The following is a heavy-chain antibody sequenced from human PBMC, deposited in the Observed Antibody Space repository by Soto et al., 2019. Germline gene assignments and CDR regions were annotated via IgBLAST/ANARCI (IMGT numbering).Heavy chain of an antibody. CDR1: GGSIGSSSYY. Sequence: SETLSLTCSVSGGSIGSSSYYWNWIRQPPGKGLEWIGYIYFRGSTNYNPSLKSRVTISVDKSKNHFSLKLTSVTAADTAVYYCARSEATVLDYWGQGTLVTVSS. V-gene: IGHV4-61*05. J-gene: IGHJ4*02. CDR2: IYFRGST. CDR3: ARSEATVLDY. D-gene: IGHD4-17*01.